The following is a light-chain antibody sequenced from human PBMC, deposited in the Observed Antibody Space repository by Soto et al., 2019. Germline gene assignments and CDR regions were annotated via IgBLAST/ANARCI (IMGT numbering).Light chain of an antibody. Sequence: DIQMTQSPSSLSASVGDRVTITCRASLTISKSLNWYQQKPGKAPKVLIYDVSNLQSGVPSRFSGSGSGTDFTLTISSLQPEDVAIYYCQQSYRAPLTFGGGTSVEIK. CDR2: DVS. V-gene: IGKV1-39*01. CDR3: QQSYRAPLT. CDR1: LTISKS. J-gene: IGKJ4*01.